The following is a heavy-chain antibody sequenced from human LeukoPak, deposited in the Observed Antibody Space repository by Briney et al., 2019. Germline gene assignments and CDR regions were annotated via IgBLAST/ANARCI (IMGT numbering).Heavy chain of an antibody. V-gene: IGHV3-48*04. CDR1: GFTFSYFT. CDR2: ISSSGSTI. CDR3: ARVDTAMVQTFDY. J-gene: IGHJ4*02. Sequence: GGSLRLSCTASGFTFSYFTMHWVRQAPGKGLEWVSYISSSGSTIYCADSVKGRFTISRDNAKNSLYLQMNSLRAEDTAVYYCARVDTAMVQTFDYWGQGTLVTVSS. D-gene: IGHD5-18*01.